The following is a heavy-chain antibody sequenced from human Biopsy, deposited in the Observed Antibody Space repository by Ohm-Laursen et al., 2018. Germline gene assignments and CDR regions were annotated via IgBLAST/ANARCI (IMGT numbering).Heavy chain of an antibody. CDR3: VSFLKDLNMAV. J-gene: IGHJ6*02. Sequence: GSLRLSCSASGFTFNAYWLYWVRQVPGRGLAWVSHLKSVGSWTNYPDSVKGRFTISRDNAKNTLYLQMNSLRAEDTAVYYCVSFLKDLNMAVWGQGTTVTVSS. CDR2: LKSVGSWT. CDR1: GFTFNAYW. V-gene: IGHV3-74*01. D-gene: IGHD2-15*01.